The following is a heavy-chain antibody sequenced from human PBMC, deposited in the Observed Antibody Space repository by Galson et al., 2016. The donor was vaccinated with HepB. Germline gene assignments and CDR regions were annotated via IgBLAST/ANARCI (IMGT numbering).Heavy chain of an antibody. CDR2: LTRYGSHI. CDR3: ARPVDSRGDPFNY. V-gene: IGHV3-21*01. Sequence: SLRLSCAASGFTFSGYSMSWVRQAPGKGLEWVSSLTRYGSHIFYADSVMGRFTISRDNAKNALYLQMNRLRAEDTAVYYCARPVDSRGDPFNYWGQGTMVTVSS. CDR1: GFTFSGYS. J-gene: IGHJ4*02. D-gene: IGHD5-12*01.